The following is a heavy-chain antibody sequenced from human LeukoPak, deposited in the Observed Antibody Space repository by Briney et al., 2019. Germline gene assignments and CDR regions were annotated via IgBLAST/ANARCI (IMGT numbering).Heavy chain of an antibody. J-gene: IGHJ6*02. V-gene: IGHV1-2*02. D-gene: IGHD6-6*01. CDR1: GYTFTGYY. Sequence: ASVKVSCKASGYTFTGYYMHWVRQAPGQGFEWMGWINSNSGGTNYAQKFQGSVTMTRDTSISTAYMELSRLRSDDTAVYYCASSSSSHYYYYRLDVWGQRSTVTVSS. CDR3: ASSSSSHYYYYRLDV. CDR2: INSNSGGT.